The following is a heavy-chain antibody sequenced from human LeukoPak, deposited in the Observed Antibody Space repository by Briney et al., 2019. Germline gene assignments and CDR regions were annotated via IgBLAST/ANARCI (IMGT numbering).Heavy chain of an antibody. CDR1: GYSFTSYW. CDR3: ARQSITGPPASDY. CDR2: ISPGDSDT. V-gene: IGHV5-51*01. J-gene: IGHJ4*02. D-gene: IGHD1-20*01. Sequence: GESLKISCKGSGYSFTSYWIGWVRQMPGKGLEWMGIISPGDSDTRYSPSFQGQVTISADKSISTAYLQWSRLKASDTAMYYCARQSITGPPASDYWGQGPLVPVSS.